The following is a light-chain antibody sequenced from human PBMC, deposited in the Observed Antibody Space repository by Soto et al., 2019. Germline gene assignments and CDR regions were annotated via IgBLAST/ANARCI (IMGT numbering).Light chain of an antibody. CDR3: QQYHNWWT. J-gene: IGKJ1*01. CDR1: QSISGN. Sequence: EIVMTQSPATLSVSPGERATLSCRASQSISGNLVWYQQKPGQAPRLLIYGASTRATGIPARFSGSGSGTEFTLTISSLQSEDFAVYCCQQYHNWWTFGQGTKVDIK. CDR2: GAS. V-gene: IGKV3-15*01.